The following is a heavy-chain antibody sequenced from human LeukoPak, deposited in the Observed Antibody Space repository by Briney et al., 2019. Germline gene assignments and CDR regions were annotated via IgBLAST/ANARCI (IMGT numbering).Heavy chain of an antibody. CDR2: ISSSSTTI. V-gene: IGHV3-48*01. D-gene: IGHD2/OR15-2a*01. CDR3: ATYRQVLLSFES. CDR1: GFTFDDYG. Sequence: PGGSLRLSCAASGFTFDDYGMSWVRQAPGKGLEWVSYISSSSTTIYYADSVKGRFTISRDNAKNSLYLQMNSLRAEDTAIYYCATYRQVLLSFESWGQGTLVTVSS. J-gene: IGHJ4*02.